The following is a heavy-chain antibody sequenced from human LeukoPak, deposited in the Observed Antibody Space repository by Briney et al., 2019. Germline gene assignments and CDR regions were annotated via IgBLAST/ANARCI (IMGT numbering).Heavy chain of an antibody. CDR1: GFTFNNYV. J-gene: IGHJ6*04. CDR2: ISGSGSRT. CDR3: AELGITMIGGV. V-gene: IGHV3-23*01. D-gene: IGHD3-10*02. Sequence: GGSLRLSCAASGFTFNNYVMSWVRQAPGKGLEWVSGISGSGSRTYYADSVKGRFTISRDNSKNMLYLQMNSLRAEDTAVYYCAELGITMIGGVWGKGTTVTISS.